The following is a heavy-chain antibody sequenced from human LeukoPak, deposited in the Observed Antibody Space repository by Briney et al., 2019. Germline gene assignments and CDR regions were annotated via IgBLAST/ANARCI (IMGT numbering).Heavy chain of an antibody. V-gene: IGHV3-23*01. J-gene: IGHJ1*01. CDR3: AKEGYDILTGYRIAEYFQH. CDR2: ISGSGGST. CDR1: GFTSSSYA. D-gene: IGHD3-9*01. Sequence: GGSLRLSCAASGFTSSSYAMSWVRQAPGKGLEWVSAISGSGGSTYYADSVKGRFTISRDNSKNTLYLQMNSLRAEDTAVYYCAKEGYDILTGYRIAEYFQHWGQGTLVTVSS.